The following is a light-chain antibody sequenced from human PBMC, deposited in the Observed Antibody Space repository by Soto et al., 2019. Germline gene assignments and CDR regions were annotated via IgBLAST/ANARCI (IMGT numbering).Light chain of an antibody. CDR2: EVS. V-gene: IGLV2-23*02. Sequence: QSALTQPASVSGSPGQSITISRIGTSSDVGSYNLVSWYQQHPGKAPKVLIYEVSERPSGVSNRFSGSKSGNTASLTISGLQAEDEAEYYCCSYAGSRTHVLFGGGTKLTVL. CDR1: SSDVGSYNL. CDR3: CSYAGSRTHVL. J-gene: IGLJ2*01.